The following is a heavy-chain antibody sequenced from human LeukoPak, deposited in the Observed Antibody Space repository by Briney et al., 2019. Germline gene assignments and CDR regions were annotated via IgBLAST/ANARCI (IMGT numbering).Heavy chain of an antibody. D-gene: IGHD2-21*02. CDR2: VNDSGNP. Sequence: SETLPLTCAVYGGSMIGYHWTWIRQPPGQGLEWIGEVNDSGNPYYNSSLKSRLTISLDTSKNQFSLKLSSVTAADTALYYCARGRFRFIMGVGDHYYIDVWGEGTTVTVSS. J-gene: IGHJ6*03. V-gene: IGHV4-34*01. CDR1: GGSMIGYH. CDR3: ARGRFRFIMGVGDHYYIDV.